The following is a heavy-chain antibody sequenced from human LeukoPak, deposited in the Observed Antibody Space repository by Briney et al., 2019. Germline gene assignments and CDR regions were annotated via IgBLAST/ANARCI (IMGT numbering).Heavy chain of an antibody. V-gene: IGHV1-69*04. J-gene: IGHJ5*02. D-gene: IGHD3-9*01. Sequence: GSSVRVSCKASGGTFSSYAISWVREASGQGREWMGRIIPILGIANYAQKFQGRVTITADKSTSTAYMETSSLRSEDTAVYYCARVLAPLETVDWFQRGDWFDPWGQGTLVTVSS. CDR1: GGTFSSYA. CDR2: IIPILGIA. CDR3: ARVLAPLETVDWFQRGDWFDP.